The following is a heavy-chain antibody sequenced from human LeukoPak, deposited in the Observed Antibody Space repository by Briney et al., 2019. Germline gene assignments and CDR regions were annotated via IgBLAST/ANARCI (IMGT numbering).Heavy chain of an antibody. Sequence: SETLSLTCAVYGGSFSGYYWSWIRQPPGKGLEWIGEINHSGSTNYNPSLKSRVTISVDTSKNQFSLKLSSVTAADTAVYYCAKASSIAALPGDYWGQGTLVTVSS. J-gene: IGHJ4*02. V-gene: IGHV4-34*01. D-gene: IGHD6-6*01. CDR3: AKASSIAALPGDY. CDR2: INHSGST. CDR1: GGSFSGYY.